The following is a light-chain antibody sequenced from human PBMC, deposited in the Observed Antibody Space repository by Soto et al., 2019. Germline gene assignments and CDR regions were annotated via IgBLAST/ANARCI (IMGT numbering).Light chain of an antibody. CDR2: DVS. Sequence: EIVTTQSPDTLSVSPGERATLTCRAGQGVTTNFAWYQQKSGQSPRLLIYDVSIRATGIPARFSATGSETDFTLTISGLQSGDSAVYFCQQYNNWPFSFGQGTRLEIK. J-gene: IGKJ5*01. V-gene: IGKV3-15*01. CDR1: QGVTTN. CDR3: QQYNNWPFS.